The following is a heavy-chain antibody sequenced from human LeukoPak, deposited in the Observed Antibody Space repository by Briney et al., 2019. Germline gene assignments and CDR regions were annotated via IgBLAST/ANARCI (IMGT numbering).Heavy chain of an antibody. V-gene: IGHV3-33*01. Sequence: GGSLTLSSAASGSSFDMYGMHWVRQPPGNGLEWAAVVWYVGSNKCYADSVKGRFTSVRDNSKNTLYLQMRGVRAEDTAVYYGARGGAYSSSLEYNWFDPWGQGTLVTVSS. CDR2: VWYVGSNK. D-gene: IGHD6-13*01. CDR1: GSSFDMYG. J-gene: IGHJ5*02. CDR3: ARGGAYSSSLEYNWFDP.